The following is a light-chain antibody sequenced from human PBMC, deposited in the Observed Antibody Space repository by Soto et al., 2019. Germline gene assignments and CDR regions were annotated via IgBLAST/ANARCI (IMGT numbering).Light chain of an antibody. V-gene: IGLV4-69*01. CDR1: SGHSSYA. CDR3: QTWGTGIHV. J-gene: IGLJ1*01. Sequence: QSVLTQSPSASASLGASVKLTCTLSSGHSSYAIAWHQQQQEKGPRYLMKLNSDGSHSKGDGIPDRFSGSSSGAERYLTIASLQSEDEADYYCQTWGTGIHVFGTGTKLTVL. CDR2: LNSDGSH.